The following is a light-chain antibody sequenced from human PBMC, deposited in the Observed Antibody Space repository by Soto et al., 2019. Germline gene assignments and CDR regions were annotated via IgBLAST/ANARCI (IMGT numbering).Light chain of an antibody. V-gene: IGLV2-14*01. CDR1: SSDVGGYNY. CDR3: SSYTSSSTPEV. J-gene: IGLJ2*01. Sequence: QSALTQPASVSGSPGQSITISCTGTSSDVGGYNYVSWYQQHPGKAPKLMIYDVSNRPSGVSNRFSDSKSGNTASLTISGLQAEDEADYYCSSYTSSSTPEVFGGGTQLTVL. CDR2: DVS.